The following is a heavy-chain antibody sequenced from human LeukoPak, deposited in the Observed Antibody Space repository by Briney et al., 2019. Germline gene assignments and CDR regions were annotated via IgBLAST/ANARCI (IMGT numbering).Heavy chain of an antibody. V-gene: IGHV4-59*01. CDR1: GGSISSYY. CDR2: IYYSGST. CDR3: ARVEDSSLSHQKYFDY. D-gene: IGHD6-6*01. J-gene: IGHJ4*02. Sequence: PSETLSLTCTVSGGSISSYYWSWIRQPPGKGLEWIGYIYYSGSTNYNPSLKSRVTISVDTSKNQFSLKLSSVTAADTAVYYCARVEDSSLSHQKYFDYWGQGTLVTVSS.